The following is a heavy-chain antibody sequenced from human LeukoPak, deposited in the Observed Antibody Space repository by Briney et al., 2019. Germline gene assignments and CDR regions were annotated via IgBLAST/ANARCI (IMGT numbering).Heavy chain of an antibody. CDR2: ISSSSSSYI. D-gene: IGHD6-19*01. J-gene: IGHJ5*02. CDR1: GFTFSSYS. V-gene: IGHV3-21*01. Sequence: GGSLRLSCAASGFTFSSYSMNWVRQAPGKGLEWVSSISSSSSSYIYYADSVKGRFTISRDNAKNSLYLQMNSLRAEDTAVYYCARAAVAGTVANWFDPWGQGTLVTVSS. CDR3: ARAAVAGTVANWFDP.